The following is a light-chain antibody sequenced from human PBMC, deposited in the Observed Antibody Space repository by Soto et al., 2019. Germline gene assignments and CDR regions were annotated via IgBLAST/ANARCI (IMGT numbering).Light chain of an antibody. CDR3: HVWDTSSGPTHV. CDR2: SNS. Sequence: SYELTQPPSVSAAPGKTATITCGGNNIGSKSVHWYQQKPGQAPVLVIYSNSDRPSWIPERFSGSNSGNTATLTINRVEAGDEADYYCHVWDTSSGPTHVFGTGTKLPVL. J-gene: IGLJ1*01. CDR1: NIGSKS. V-gene: IGLV3-21*04.